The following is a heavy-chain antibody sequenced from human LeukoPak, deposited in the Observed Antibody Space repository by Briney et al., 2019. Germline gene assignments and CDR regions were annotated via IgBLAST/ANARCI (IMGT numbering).Heavy chain of an antibody. CDR1: GYTFTGYY. J-gene: IGHJ3*02. Sequence: ASVKVSCKASGYTFTGYYMHWVQQAPGQGLEWMGRINPNSGGTNYAQKFQGRVTMTRDTSISTAYMELSRLRSDDTAVYYCARGIAAAGTVDGAFDIWGQGTMVTVSS. CDR2: INPNSGGT. CDR3: ARGIAAAGTVDGAFDI. D-gene: IGHD6-13*01. V-gene: IGHV1-2*06.